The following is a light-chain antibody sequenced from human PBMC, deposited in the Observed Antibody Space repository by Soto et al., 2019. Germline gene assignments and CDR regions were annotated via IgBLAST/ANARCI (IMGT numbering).Light chain of an antibody. J-gene: IGKJ5*01. V-gene: IGKV3-11*01. CDR1: QSVSSC. CDR3: QQRKNWPLT. CDR2: DAS. Sequence: EIGLTQSPATLSLSPGERATLSCRASQSVSSCLAWYQQKPGQAPRLLIYDASNRATGIPARFSGSGSGTDFTLTISSLETEDFAGYYCQQRKNWPLTFGQGTRLEVK.